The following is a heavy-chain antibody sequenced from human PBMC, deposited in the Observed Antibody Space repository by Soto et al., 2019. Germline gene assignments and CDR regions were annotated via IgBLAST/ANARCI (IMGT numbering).Heavy chain of an antibody. J-gene: IGHJ4*02. CDR3: ARPYNSLRFLEWIPLDY. CDR2: INAGNGNT. Sequence: ASVKVSCKASGYTFTSYAMHWVRQAPGQRLEWMGWINAGNGNTKYSQKFQGRVTITRDTSASTAYMELSSLRSEDTAVYYCARPYNSLRFLEWIPLDYWGQGTLVTVSS. CDR1: GYTFTSYA. V-gene: IGHV1-3*01. D-gene: IGHD3-3*01.